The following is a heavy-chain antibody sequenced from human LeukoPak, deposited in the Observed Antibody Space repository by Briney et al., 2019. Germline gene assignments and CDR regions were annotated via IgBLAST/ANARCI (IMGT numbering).Heavy chain of an antibody. Sequence: GGSLRLSCAASGFTFSTSAMTWVRQAPGKGLEWVSSIRSSDGRIYYTDSVKGRFTISRDNSKNTLYLQMNSLRVEDTAIYYCAKVVPKEWLEIIDYWGQGTLVTASS. D-gene: IGHD6-19*01. J-gene: IGHJ4*02. CDR2: IRSSDGRI. CDR1: GFTFSTSA. V-gene: IGHV3-23*01. CDR3: AKVVPKEWLEIIDY.